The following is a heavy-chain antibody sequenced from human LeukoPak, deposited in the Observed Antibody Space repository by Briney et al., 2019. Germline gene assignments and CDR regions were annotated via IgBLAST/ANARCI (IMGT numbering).Heavy chain of an antibody. J-gene: IGHJ6*02. D-gene: IGHD5-18*01. CDR1: GVSVSSGSYY. V-gene: IGHV4-61*01. Sequence: SETLSLTCTVSGVSVSSGSYYWSWIRQPPGKGLEWIGYIYYSGSTNYNPSLKSRVTISVDTSKNHFSLKLSSVTAADTAVYYCASQEYSYGLYLGNYYYGMDVWGQGTTVTVSS. CDR2: IYYSGST. CDR3: ASQEYSYGLYLGNYYYGMDV.